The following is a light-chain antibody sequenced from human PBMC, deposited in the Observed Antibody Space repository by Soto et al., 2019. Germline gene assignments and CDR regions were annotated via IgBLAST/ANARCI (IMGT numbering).Light chain of an antibody. J-gene: IGLJ1*01. CDR2: EVS. V-gene: IGLV2-14*01. Sequence: QSVLTQPASVSGSPGQSITTSCTGTSNDIGGYNYVSWYQQHPGEAPKLIIYEVSNRPSGVSNRFSGSKSDNTASLTITGLQAEDEASYYCSSYTSSSTYVFGTGTKLTVL. CDR3: SSYTSSSTYV. CDR1: SNDIGGYNY.